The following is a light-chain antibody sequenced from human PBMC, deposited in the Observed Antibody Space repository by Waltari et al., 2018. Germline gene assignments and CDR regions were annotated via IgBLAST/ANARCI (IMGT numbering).Light chain of an antibody. J-gene: IGKJ4*01. Sequence: DIVMTQSPDSLAVSLGERATINCKSSQSVLYSSDNKNYLGWYKQRPGQPPKLLIYWASTRESGVPDRFSGSGSGTDFTLTISSLQAEDVAVYYCHQYYSIPFTFGGGTKVEIK. CDR2: WAS. V-gene: IGKV4-1*01. CDR3: HQYYSIPFT. CDR1: QSVLYSSDNKNY.